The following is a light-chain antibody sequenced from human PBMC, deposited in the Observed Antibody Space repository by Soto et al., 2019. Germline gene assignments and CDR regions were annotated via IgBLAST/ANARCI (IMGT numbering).Light chain of an antibody. CDR3: GSNLGLNTYV. J-gene: IGLJ1*01. CDR2: SND. V-gene: IGLV1-44*01. Sequence: QSVLTQPPSASGTPGQRVTISCSGSSSNIGNSIVNWYQHVPGTAPRLLIYSNDQRPSGVPDRFSGSKSGTSASLAITGLQSEDEAEYQCGSNLGLNTYVFGTGTKVTVL. CDR1: SSNIGNSI.